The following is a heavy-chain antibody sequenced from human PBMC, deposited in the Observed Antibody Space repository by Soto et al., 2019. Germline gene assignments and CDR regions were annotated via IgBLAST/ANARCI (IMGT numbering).Heavy chain of an antibody. CDR1: GYTFTSYA. Sequence: QVQLVQSGAEEKKPGASVKVSCKASGYTFTSYAIHWVRQAPGQRLEWMGWINAGNGNTKYSQKFQGRVTITRDTSSSTAYMELSSLKAEDTAVYYCATGDWPLFDYWGQGTLVTVSS. J-gene: IGHJ4*02. CDR2: INAGNGNT. CDR3: ATGDWPLFDY. D-gene: IGHD3-9*01. V-gene: IGHV1-3*05.